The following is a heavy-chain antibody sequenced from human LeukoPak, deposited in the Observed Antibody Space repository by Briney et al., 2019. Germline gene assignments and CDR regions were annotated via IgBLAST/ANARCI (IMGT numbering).Heavy chain of an antibody. CDR2: ISYIGST. D-gene: IGHD4-17*01. Sequence: PSETLSLTCAVSDDSFSSHYWAWIRQPPGKGLEWIGYISYIGSTNYNPSLKSRVTISIDTSKNQFSLKLSSVTAADTAVYYCARDLVTVTKGFDIWGQGTMVSVSS. CDR1: DDSFSSHY. J-gene: IGHJ3*02. CDR3: ARDLVTVTKGFDI. V-gene: IGHV4-59*11.